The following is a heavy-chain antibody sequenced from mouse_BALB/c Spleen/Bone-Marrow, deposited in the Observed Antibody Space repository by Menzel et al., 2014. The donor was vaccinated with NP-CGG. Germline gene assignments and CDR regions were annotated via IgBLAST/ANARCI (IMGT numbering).Heavy chain of an antibody. CDR3: ANYYYGYYFDS. J-gene: IGHJ2*01. D-gene: IGHD1-1*01. Sequence: VQMQQSGAELVKPGASVKLSCTASGFNIQDTYMHWVKQRPEQGLEWIGRNDPANGNTKYDPKFQGKATITAGTSSNTAYLQLSSLTSEDTAVYYCANYYYGYYFDSWGQGTTLTVSS. CDR1: GFNIQDTY. CDR2: NDPANGNT. V-gene: IGHV14-3*02.